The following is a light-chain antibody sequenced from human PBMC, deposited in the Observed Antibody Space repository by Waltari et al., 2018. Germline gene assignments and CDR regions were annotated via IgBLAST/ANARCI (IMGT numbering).Light chain of an antibody. CDR1: QSVTNSY. CDR2: AAS. J-gene: IGKJ1*01. V-gene: IGKV3-20*01. Sequence: EIVLTQSPGTLSLSPGERATLSCRASQSVTNSYLAWYQQKPGQAPRLLVYAASYRHAGVPDRFAGSGSGTDFILTISRLEPEDFAVYYCQQYVTSPWTFGQGTKIEIK. CDR3: QQYVTSPWT.